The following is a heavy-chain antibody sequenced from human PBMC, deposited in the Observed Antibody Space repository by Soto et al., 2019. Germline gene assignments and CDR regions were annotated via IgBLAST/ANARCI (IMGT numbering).Heavy chain of an antibody. CDR3: ARGIRVVDYYFDY. V-gene: IGHV4-30-4*01. D-gene: IGHD3-3*01. CDR2: ISYSGSN. J-gene: IGHJ4*02. CDR1: GGSINSRDYY. Sequence: QVQLQESGPGLVKPSQTLSLTCTVSGGSINSRDYYWSWIRQPPGKGLEWIGYISYSGSNFYNPSLTSRVTISGDTSKNQFSLNLSYVTAADTAVYYCARGIRVVDYYFDYWGQGSLVTVSS.